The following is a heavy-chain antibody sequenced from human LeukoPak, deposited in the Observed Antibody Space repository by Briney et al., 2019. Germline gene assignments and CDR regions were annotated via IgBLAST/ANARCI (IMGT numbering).Heavy chain of an antibody. D-gene: IGHD6-19*01. CDR2: INSDGSST. CDR3: AKDRQYSSGAGLDY. Sequence: GGSLRLSCAASGFTFSSFGMSWVRQAPGKELVWVSRINSDGSSTRYADSVKGRFTISRDNAKNTLYLQMNSLRAEDTAVYYRAKDRQYSSGAGLDYWGQGTLVTVSS. V-gene: IGHV3-74*01. CDR1: GFTFSSFG. J-gene: IGHJ4*02.